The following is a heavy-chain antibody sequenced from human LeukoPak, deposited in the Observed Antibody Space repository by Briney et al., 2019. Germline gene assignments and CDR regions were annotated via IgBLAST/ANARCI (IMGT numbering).Heavy chain of an antibody. V-gene: IGHV1-69*05. D-gene: IGHD1-26*01. J-gene: IGHJ4*02. Sequence: ASVKVSCKASGGTFSSYAISWVRQAPGQGLEWMGGIIPIFGTANYAQKFQGRVTITTDESTSTAYMELSSLRSEDTAVYYCARDLPGAQSGGYWGQGTLVTVSS. CDR1: GGTFSSYA. CDR3: ARDLPGAQSGGY. CDR2: IIPIFGTA.